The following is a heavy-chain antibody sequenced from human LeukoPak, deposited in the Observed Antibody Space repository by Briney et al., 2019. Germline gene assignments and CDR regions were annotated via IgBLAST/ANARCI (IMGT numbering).Heavy chain of an antibody. Sequence: GASVKVSCKASGYTFTSYGISWVRQATGQGREWMGCISAYNGNTNYARKLRGRVNMTTDTSTSKAYMELRSLRSDDTAVYYCAREGTMVRGVMDYWGQGTLVTVSS. CDR2: ISAYNGNT. CDR3: AREGTMVRGVMDY. V-gene: IGHV1-18*04. D-gene: IGHD3-10*01. J-gene: IGHJ4*02. CDR1: GYTFTSYG.